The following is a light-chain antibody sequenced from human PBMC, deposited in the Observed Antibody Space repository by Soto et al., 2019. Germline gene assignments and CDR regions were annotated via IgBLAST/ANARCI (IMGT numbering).Light chain of an antibody. CDR3: HQVYTYPRT. V-gene: IGKV1-9*01. J-gene: IGKJ1*01. CDR1: QGISSY. CDR2: AAS. Sequence: IQLTQSPSSLSADAGARVTVTCRASQGISSYLAWYQQKAGKAPKLLIYAASTLQNGVPARFSGGGFGTEFTLTITSLQPEDFATYYCHQVYTYPRTFGQGTKVDIK.